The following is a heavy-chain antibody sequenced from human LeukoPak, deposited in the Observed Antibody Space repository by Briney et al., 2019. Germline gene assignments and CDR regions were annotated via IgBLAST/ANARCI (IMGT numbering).Heavy chain of an antibody. CDR1: GGSISTSSYY. CDR2: INHSGST. CDR3: ARPRGIGGFDY. V-gene: IGHV4-39*07. Sequence: KSSETLSLTCTVSGGSISTSSYYWGWVRQPPGKGLEWIGEINHSGSTNYNPSLKSRVTISVDTSKNQFSLKLSSVTAADTAVYYCARPRGIGGFDYWGQGTLVTVSS. D-gene: IGHD1-26*01. J-gene: IGHJ4*02.